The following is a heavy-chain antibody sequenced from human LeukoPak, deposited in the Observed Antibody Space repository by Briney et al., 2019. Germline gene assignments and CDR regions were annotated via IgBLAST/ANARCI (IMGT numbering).Heavy chain of an antibody. J-gene: IGHJ5*01. CDR1: GGSISSYY. V-gene: IGHV3-23*01. D-gene: IGHD2-2*01. CDR2: ISGSGGST. Sequence: PSETLSLTCTVSGGSISSYYWSWIRQPPGKGLEWVSGISGSGGSTYYADSVKGRFTISRDNTKNTLYLQMNSLRAEDTAVYYCAKDRHAPGRYCSSTSCFPFDSWGQGTLVTVSS. CDR3: AKDRHAPGRYCSSTSCFPFDS.